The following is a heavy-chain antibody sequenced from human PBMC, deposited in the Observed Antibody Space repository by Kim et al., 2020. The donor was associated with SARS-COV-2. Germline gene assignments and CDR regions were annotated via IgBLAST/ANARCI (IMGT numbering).Heavy chain of an antibody. CDR1: GFTFSSYA. J-gene: IGHJ6*02. V-gene: IGHV3-23*01. CDR2: ISGSGGST. D-gene: IGHD3-16*01. Sequence: GGSLRLSCAASGFTFSSYAMSWVRQAPGKGLEWVSAISGSGGSTYYADSVKGRFTISRDNSKNTLYLQMNSLRAEDTAVYYCAKRYADATSDYSTPEYYYYYGMDVWGQGTTVTVSS. CDR3: AKRYADATSDYSTPEYYYYYGMDV.